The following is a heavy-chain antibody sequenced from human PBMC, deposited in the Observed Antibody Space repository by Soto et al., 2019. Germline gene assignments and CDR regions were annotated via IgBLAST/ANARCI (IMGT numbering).Heavy chain of an antibody. J-gene: IGHJ4*02. V-gene: IGHV1-69*06. CDR2: ITPILRET. D-gene: IGHD5-18*01. Sequence: QVHLVQSGTEVRKPGSSVTVSCKVSGGTFSTYTISWVRQAPGQGLQWMGGITPILRETTYAQNFQGRVFITADISATTAYMELSDLTSEDTAMYYCGRVPRYSFPTSDSLDQWGQGTRVTVS. CDR3: GRVPRYSFPTSDSLDQ. CDR1: GGTFSTYT.